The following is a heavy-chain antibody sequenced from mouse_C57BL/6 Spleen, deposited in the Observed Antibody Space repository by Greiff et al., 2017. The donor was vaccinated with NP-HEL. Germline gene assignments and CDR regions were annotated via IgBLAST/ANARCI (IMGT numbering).Heavy chain of an antibody. CDR2: IYPGDGDN. CDR3: ASYGNYVAMDY. V-gene: IGHV1-82*01. CDR1: GYAFSSSW. J-gene: IGHJ4*01. D-gene: IGHD2-1*01. Sequence: VQLQQSGPELVKPGASVKISCKASGYAFSSSWMNWVKQRPGKGLEWIGRIYPGDGDNNYNGKFKGKATLTADKSSSTAYMQLSSLTSEDSAVYFSASYGNYVAMDYWGQGTSVTVSS.